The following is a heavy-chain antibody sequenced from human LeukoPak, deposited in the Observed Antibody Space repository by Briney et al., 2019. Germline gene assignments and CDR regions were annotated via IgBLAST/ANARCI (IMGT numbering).Heavy chain of an antibody. Sequence: SETLSLTCAVYGGFFSGYYWSWIRQSPGRGLEWIGEINDRGGSPYNPSLKSRVTISVDTSKNQFSLKLRSVSAADTAVYYCASRWAFYYCMDVWGKGTTVTVSS. CDR1: GGFFSGYY. V-gene: IGHV4-34*01. D-gene: IGHD3-16*01. CDR3: ASRWAFYYCMDV. CDR2: INDRGGS. J-gene: IGHJ6*03.